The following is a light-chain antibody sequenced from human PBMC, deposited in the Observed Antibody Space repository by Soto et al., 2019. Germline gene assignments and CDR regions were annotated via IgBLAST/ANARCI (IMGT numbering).Light chain of an antibody. CDR1: SGHSSYI. CDR2: LEGSGSY. Sequence: QSVLTQSSSASASLGSSVKLTCTLSSGHSSYIIAWHQQQPGKAPRYLMKLEGSGSYNKGSGVPDRFSGSSSGADPYLTISNLQFEDEADYYCETWDSNTRVFGTGTKLTVL. CDR3: ETWDSNTRV. V-gene: IGLV4-60*02. J-gene: IGLJ1*01.